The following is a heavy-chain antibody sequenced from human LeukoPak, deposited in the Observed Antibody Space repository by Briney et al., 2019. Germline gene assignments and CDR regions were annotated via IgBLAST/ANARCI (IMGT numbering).Heavy chain of an antibody. Sequence: PSETLSLTCTVSGGSISSSSYYWGWIRQPPGKGLEWIGSIYYSGSTYYNPSLKSRVTISVDTSKNQFSLKLSSVTAADTAVYYCARHVRRRQVDYWGQGTLVTVSS. D-gene: IGHD2/OR15-2a*01. J-gene: IGHJ4*02. V-gene: IGHV4-39*01. CDR1: GGSISSSSYY. CDR2: IYYSGST. CDR3: ARHVRRRQVDY.